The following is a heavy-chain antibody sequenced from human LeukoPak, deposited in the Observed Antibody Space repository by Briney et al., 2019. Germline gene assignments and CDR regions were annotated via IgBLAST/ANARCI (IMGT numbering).Heavy chain of an antibody. D-gene: IGHD3-10*01. CDR3: ARASNGEVRGLDY. CDR2: INHSGST. CDR1: GGSFSGYY. Sequence: PSETLSLTCAVYGGSFSGYYWSWIRQPPGKGLEWIGEINHSGSTNYNPSLKSRVTISVDTSKNQFSLKLSSVTAADTVVYYCARASNGEVRGLDYWGEGTLVTVSS. V-gene: IGHV4-34*01. J-gene: IGHJ4*02.